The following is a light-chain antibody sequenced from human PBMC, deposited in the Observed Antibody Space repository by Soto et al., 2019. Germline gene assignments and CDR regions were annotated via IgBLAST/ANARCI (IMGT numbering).Light chain of an antibody. V-gene: IGKV3-11*01. Sequence: EIVLTQSPATLSLSPGERASLSCRASQSISNYLAWYQQKPGQAPRLLIYAATIRATGIPARFSGSGTGTDFTLTISSLEPEDFAVYFCQQRSTWHTFGQGTRLEIK. CDR2: AAT. J-gene: IGKJ5*01. CDR3: QQRSTWHT. CDR1: QSISNY.